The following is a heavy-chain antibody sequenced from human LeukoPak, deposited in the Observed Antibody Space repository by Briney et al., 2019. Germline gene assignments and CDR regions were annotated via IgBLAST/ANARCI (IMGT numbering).Heavy chain of an antibody. CDR2: ISSSSSYI. CDR3: ARGGLDTAMVKV. D-gene: IGHD5-18*01. CDR1: GFTFSSYA. Sequence: SGGSLRLSCAASGFTFSSYAMSWVRQAPGKGLEWVSFISSSSSYIYYADSVKGRFTISRDNAKNSLYLQMNSLRAEDTAVYYCARGGLDTAMVKVWGQGTLVTVSS. V-gene: IGHV3-21*01. J-gene: IGHJ4*02.